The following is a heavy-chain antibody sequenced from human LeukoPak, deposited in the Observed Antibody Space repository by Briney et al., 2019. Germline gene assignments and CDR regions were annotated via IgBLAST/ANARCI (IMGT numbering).Heavy chain of an antibody. D-gene: IGHD3-22*01. CDR2: INTSGSI. Sequence: SETLSLTCIVSGGSIGSYYWNWIRQPAGKGLEWIGCINTSGSINYNPSLQGRVTMSVDTSKNQFSLKLSSVTAADTAVYYCARYRQESSGQLDYWGQGALVTVSS. CDR3: ARYRQESSGQLDY. V-gene: IGHV4-59*10. J-gene: IGHJ4*02. CDR1: GGSIGSYY.